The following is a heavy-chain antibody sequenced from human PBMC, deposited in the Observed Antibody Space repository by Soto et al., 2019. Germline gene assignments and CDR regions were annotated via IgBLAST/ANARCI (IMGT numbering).Heavy chain of an antibody. CDR1: GFAFSSYS. D-gene: IGHD3-10*01. CDR3: ARVRSYDDSGTYYNAGYYYYYMDV. J-gene: IGHJ6*03. Sequence: GGSLRLSCVASGFAFSSYSMNWVRQAPGKGLEWVSSISSSSSYIYYADSLKGRITISRDNAKNSLYLQMNSLRAEDTALYYCARVRSYDDSGTYYNAGYYYYYMDVWGKGTTVTVSS. V-gene: IGHV3-21*06. CDR2: ISSSSSYI.